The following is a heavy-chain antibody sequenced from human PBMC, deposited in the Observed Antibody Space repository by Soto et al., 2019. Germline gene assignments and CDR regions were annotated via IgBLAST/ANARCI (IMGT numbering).Heavy chain of an antibody. CDR1: GFTFSSCA. CDR3: ARDKRDLRILEWSYDFDY. D-gene: IGHD3-3*01. Sequence: QVQLVESGGGVVQPGRSLRLSCAASGFTFSSCAMHWVRQAPGKGLEWVALISYDGSNKYYADSVKGRITISRDNSKNTLYLQMNCLRADDTAVYYCARDKRDLRILEWSYDFDYWGQGTLVSVSS. V-gene: IGHV3-30-3*01. J-gene: IGHJ4*02. CDR2: ISYDGSNK.